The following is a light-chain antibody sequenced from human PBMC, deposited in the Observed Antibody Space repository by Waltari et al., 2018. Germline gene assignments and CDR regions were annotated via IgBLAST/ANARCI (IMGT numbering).Light chain of an antibody. CDR3: ALYMGSGIWV. CDR1: SGSLSTTSY. J-gene: IGLJ3*02. Sequence: QTVVTQEPSLSVSPGGTVTLTCALSSGSLSTTSYATWYQQTPGQAPRTLVYKANARSSGVPDSFCASILGNTASLTSPGAQADDESDYYCALYMGSGIWVFGGGTSLTVL. CDR2: KAN. V-gene: IGLV8-61*01.